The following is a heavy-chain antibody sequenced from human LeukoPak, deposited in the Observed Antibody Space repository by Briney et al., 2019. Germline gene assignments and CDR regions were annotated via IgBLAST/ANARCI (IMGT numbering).Heavy chain of an antibody. CDR1: GGSISDNY. CDR2: AYYSGHT. J-gene: IGHJ4*02. CDR3: ARHPFATPFDY. V-gene: IGHV4-59*08. D-gene: IGHD2-15*01. Sequence: SETLSLTCTVPGGSISDNYWSWIRQPPGKGLEWIGYAYYSGHTNYNSSLKSRVTMSLDTSKSQFSLRLSSVTAADTAVYFCARHPFATPFDYWGPGTLVTVSS.